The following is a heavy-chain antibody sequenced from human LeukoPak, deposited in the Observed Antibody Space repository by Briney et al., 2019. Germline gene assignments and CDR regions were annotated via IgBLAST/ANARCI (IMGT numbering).Heavy chain of an antibody. CDR3: ARGLLRYFDWLGFDP. Sequence: PSETLSLTCAVSGGSISSGGYSWSWIRQPPGKGLEWIGYIYHSGSTYYNPSLKSRVTMSVDRSKNQFSLKLSSVTAADTAVYYCARGLLRYFDWLGFDPWGQGTLVTVSS. V-gene: IGHV4-30-2*01. D-gene: IGHD3-9*01. CDR1: GGSISSGGYS. J-gene: IGHJ5*02. CDR2: IYHSGST.